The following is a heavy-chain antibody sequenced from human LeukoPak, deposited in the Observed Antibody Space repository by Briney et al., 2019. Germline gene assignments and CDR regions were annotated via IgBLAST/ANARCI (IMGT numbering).Heavy chain of an antibody. D-gene: IGHD4-17*01. Sequence: PSETLSLTCTVSGGSISSSSYYWGWIRQPPGKGLEWIGSIYYSGSTYYNPSLKSRVTISVDTSKNQFSLKLSSVTAADTAVYYCARQTYGNCFDYWGQGTLVTVSS. J-gene: IGHJ4*02. CDR2: IYYSGST. CDR1: GGSISSSSYY. CDR3: ARQTYGNCFDY. V-gene: IGHV4-39*01.